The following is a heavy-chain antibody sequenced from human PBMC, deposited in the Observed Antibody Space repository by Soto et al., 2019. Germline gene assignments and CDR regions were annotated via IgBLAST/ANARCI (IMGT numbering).Heavy chain of an antibody. V-gene: IGHV3-23*01. Sequence: GGSLRLSCAASGFTFSSYAMSWVRQAPGKGLEWVSAISGGGGSTYYADSVKGRFTISRDNSKNTLYLQMNSLRAEDTAVYYCAKGRTMVRGVIISYFDYWGQGTLVTVS. J-gene: IGHJ4*02. CDR1: GFTFSSYA. D-gene: IGHD3-10*01. CDR2: ISGGGGST. CDR3: AKGRTMVRGVIISYFDY.